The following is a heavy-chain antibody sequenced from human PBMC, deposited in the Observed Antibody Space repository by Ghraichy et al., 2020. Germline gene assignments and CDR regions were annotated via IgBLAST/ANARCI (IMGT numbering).Heavy chain of an antibody. V-gene: IGHV1-18*01. CDR1: GYTFTNYG. CDR3: AREGGYYDSSGYSLYYFDY. J-gene: IGHJ4*02. Sequence: ASVKVSCKASGYTFTNYGITWVRQAPGQGLEWMGWISAYNGNTNYAQNLQGRVTMTTDTSTSTAYMELRSLRSDDTAVYYCAREGGYYDSSGYSLYYFDYWGQGTLVTVSS. CDR2: ISAYNGNT. D-gene: IGHD3-22*01.